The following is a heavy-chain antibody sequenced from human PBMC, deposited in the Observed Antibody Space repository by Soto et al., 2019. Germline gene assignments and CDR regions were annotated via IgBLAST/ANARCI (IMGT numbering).Heavy chain of an antibody. V-gene: IGHV4-31*03. Sequence: PSETLSLTCIVSGGSVSSDGSYWAWIRQHPGEGLEWIGHIYHSGTTYYSPSLQSRLIISVDTSKNQFALRLSSVTAADTALYFCARLRRVNDSSGYYRPYFDYWGQGTLVTVYS. CDR2: IYHSGTT. D-gene: IGHD3-22*01. CDR3: ARLRRVNDSSGYYRPYFDY. J-gene: IGHJ4*02. CDR1: GGSVSSDGSY.